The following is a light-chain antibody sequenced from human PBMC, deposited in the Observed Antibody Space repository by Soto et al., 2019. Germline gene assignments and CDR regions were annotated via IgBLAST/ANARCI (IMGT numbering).Light chain of an antibody. V-gene: IGKV3-11*01. CDR3: QQRSNLLFA. Sequence: EIVLTQSPATLSLSPGERATLSCRASQSVSSYLAWYQQKPGQAPRLLIYDASNRATGIPARFSGSGSGTDFTLTISILEHEDFAVYLWQQRSNLLFACGPGNKVDIK. CDR2: DAS. J-gene: IGKJ3*01. CDR1: QSVSSY.